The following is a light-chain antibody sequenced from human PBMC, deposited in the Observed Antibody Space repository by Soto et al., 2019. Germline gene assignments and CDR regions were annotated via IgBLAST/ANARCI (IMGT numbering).Light chain of an antibody. CDR2: DVS. J-gene: IGLJ1*01. CDR3: SSYTSSNTEV. CDR1: SSDVGGYNY. Sequence: QSVLYQPASVSGSPGQSITISCTGNSSDVGGYNYVSWYQHHPGKAPKLMIYDVSTRPSGVSNRFSGSKSGNTASLTISGLQAEDEADYYCSSYTSSNTEVFGTGTKVTVL. V-gene: IGLV2-14*03.